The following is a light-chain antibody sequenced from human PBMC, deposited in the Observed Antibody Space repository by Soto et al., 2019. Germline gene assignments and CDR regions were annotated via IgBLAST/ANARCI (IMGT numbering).Light chain of an antibody. Sequence: EIALTQSPGTLSLTPGERATLPCRASQSVSSSYLAWYQQKPGQAPRLLVYGASSRATGIPDRFSGSGSGTDFTLTISRLEPEDFAVYYCQQYGSSPLFTFGQGTKVEIK. V-gene: IGKV3-20*01. CDR1: QSVSSSY. J-gene: IGKJ2*01. CDR2: GAS. CDR3: QQYGSSPLFT.